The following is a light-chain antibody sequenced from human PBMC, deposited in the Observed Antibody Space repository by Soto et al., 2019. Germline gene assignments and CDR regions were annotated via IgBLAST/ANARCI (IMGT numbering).Light chain of an antibody. CDR1: QSVSSN. J-gene: IGKJ2*01. CDR3: QQYNNWPYT. CDR2: GAS. Sequence: EIVMTQSPATLSVSPGERATLSCRASQSVSSNLAWYQQKPGQAPRLLIYGASTRATGIPARFSGSGSGKAFPPTNSRLEFEGFAVYYWQQYNNWPYTFGQGTKLEIK. V-gene: IGKV3-15*01.